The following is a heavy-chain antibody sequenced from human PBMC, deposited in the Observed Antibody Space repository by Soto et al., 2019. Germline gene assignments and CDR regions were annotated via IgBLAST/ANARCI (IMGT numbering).Heavy chain of an antibody. Sequence: EVQLVESGGGLVQPGGSLRLSCAASGFTFSSYWMHWVRQAPGKGLVWVSRINSDGSSTSYADSVTGRFTIYRDNAKNTLYLQMNNLRAEDTAVYYCAVAVAGPTAIGYWCQGTLVTVSS. CDR3: AVAVAGPTAIGY. D-gene: IGHD6-19*01. J-gene: IGHJ4*02. CDR2: INSDGSST. CDR1: GFTFSSYW. V-gene: IGHV3-74*01.